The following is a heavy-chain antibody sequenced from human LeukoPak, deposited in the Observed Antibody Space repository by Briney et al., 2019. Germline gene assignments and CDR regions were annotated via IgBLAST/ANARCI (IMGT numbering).Heavy chain of an antibody. Sequence: PSETLSLTCAVSGGSITTSYWTWVRQHPGKGLEWIGYIYYSGSTYYNPSLKSRVTISVDTSKNQFSLKLSSVTAADTAVYYCARARGYYFDYWGQGTLVTVSS. CDR3: ARARGYYFDY. CDR1: GGSITTSY. J-gene: IGHJ4*02. D-gene: IGHD3-16*01. CDR2: IYYSGST. V-gene: IGHV4-31*11.